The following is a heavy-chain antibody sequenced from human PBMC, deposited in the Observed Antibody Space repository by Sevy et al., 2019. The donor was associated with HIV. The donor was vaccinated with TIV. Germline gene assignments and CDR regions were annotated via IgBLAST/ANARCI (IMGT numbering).Heavy chain of an antibody. D-gene: IGHD6-19*01. CDR1: GFTVNDKY. CDR2: IFSSGST. CDR3: VSLFLSYRSGWSYFDY. J-gene: IGHJ4*02. V-gene: IGHV3-66*02. Sequence: GGSLRLSCAISGFTVNDKYIIWVRQAPGKGLEWVSVIFSSGSTYYANSAKGRFTISRDNSRNTVDLQMNSVRAEDTAVYYCVSLFLSYRSGWSYFDYWGQGTLVTVSS.